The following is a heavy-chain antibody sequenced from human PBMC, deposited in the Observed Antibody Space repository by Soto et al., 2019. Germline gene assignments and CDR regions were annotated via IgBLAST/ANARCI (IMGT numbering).Heavy chain of an antibody. CDR1: RGSISRSSYY. V-gene: IGHV4-39*01. CDR2: IYYSAST. J-gene: IGHJ6*03. Sequence: SSKTLSLTCTVSRGSISRSSYYWAWIRPPPGKEMEWIGSIYYSASTSHNPSPNSRVTISVDTSKNQFSLKLSSVTAADTAVYYGAVTTSSGYYYYYMDVWGKGTTVT. CDR3: AVTTSSGYYYYYMDV. D-gene: IGHD4-4*01.